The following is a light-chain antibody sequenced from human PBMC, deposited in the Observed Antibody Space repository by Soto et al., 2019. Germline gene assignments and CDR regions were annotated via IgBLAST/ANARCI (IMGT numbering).Light chain of an antibody. CDR3: QQYDNLP. Sequence: DIQMTQSPSSLSASVGDRVTITCQASQDISNYLNWYQQKPEKAPKLLIYDASNLETGVPSRFSGSGSGTDFTFTISSLQPEDIATYYCQQYDNLPFGGGTKVEIK. J-gene: IGKJ4*01. CDR2: DAS. V-gene: IGKV1-33*01. CDR1: QDISNY.